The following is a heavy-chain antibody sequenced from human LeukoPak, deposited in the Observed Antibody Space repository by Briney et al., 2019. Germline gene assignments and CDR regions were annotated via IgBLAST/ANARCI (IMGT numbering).Heavy chain of an antibody. V-gene: IGHV1-18*01. Sequence: ASVTVSCTASGYTFTSYGISWVRQAPGQGLEWMGWISAYNGNTNYAQKLQGRVTMTTDTSTSTAYMELRSLRSDDTAVYYCASAVAGDYYYYGMDVWGQGTTVTVSS. J-gene: IGHJ6*02. CDR2: ISAYNGNT. CDR1: GYTFTSYG. D-gene: IGHD6-19*01. CDR3: ASAVAGDYYYYGMDV.